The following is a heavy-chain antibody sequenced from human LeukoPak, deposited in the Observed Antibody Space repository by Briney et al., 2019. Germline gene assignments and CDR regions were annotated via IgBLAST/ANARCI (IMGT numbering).Heavy chain of an antibody. CDR2: IYYSETT. Sequence: PSETLSLTCTVSGGSISSSSYYRGWIRQPPGKGLEWIGSIYYSETTYYNPSLKSRVTISVDTSKNQFSLRLSSVTAADTAVYYCARQRYYGSGSYSLNWFDPWGQGTLVTVSS. CDR1: GGSISSSSYY. V-gene: IGHV4-39*01. CDR3: ARQRYYGSGSYSLNWFDP. D-gene: IGHD3-10*01. J-gene: IGHJ5*02.